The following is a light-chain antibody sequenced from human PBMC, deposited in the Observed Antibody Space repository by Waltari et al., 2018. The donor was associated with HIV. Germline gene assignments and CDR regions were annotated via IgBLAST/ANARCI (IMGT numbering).Light chain of an antibody. J-gene: IGLJ3*02. CDR2: SNN. V-gene: IGLV1-47*01. CDR3: AAWDDSLSGWV. Sequence: QPVLPQPPSTSGTPGQRVTIPCSGSRSTIRSNDAYRYQQLPGAAPKLLIYSNNPRPSGVPDRFSGSKSGTSASLAISGLRSEDEADYYCAAWDDSLSGWVFGGGTKLTVL. CDR1: RSTIRSND.